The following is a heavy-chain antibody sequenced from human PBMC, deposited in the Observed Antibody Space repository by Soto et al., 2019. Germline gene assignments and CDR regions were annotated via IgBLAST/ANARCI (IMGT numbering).Heavy chain of an antibody. CDR1: GGSISSGDYY. V-gene: IGHV4-30-4*01. CDR2: IYYSGST. D-gene: IGHD3-3*01. Sequence: QVQLQESGPGLVKPSQTLSLTCTVSGGSISSGDYYWSWIRQPPGKGLEWIGYIYYSGSTYYNPSLKIRVTISVDTSKNQFSLKLSSVTAADTAVYYCARSGYSGNYYYYGMDVWGQGTTVTVSS. CDR3: ARSGYSGNYYYYGMDV. J-gene: IGHJ6*02.